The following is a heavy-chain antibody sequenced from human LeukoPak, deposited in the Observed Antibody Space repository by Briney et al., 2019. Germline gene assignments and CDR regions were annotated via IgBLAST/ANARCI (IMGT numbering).Heavy chain of an antibody. J-gene: IGHJ4*02. V-gene: IGHV1-69*13. D-gene: IGHD3-22*01. CDR3: ARFSVNYYDSSGYYDY. Sequence: SVKVSCTASGGTFSSYAISWVRQAPGQGLEWMGGIIPIFGTANYAQKFQGRVTITADESTSTAYMELSSLRSEDTAVYYCARFSVNYYDSSGYYDYWGQGTLVTVSS. CDR1: GGTFSSYA. CDR2: IIPIFGTA.